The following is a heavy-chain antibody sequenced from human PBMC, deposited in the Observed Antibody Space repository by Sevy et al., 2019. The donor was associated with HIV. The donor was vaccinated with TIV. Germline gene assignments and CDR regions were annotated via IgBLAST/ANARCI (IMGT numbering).Heavy chain of an antibody. Sequence: SESLSLTCTVSGDSISSYYWNWIRQSPGKGLEWIGYISHSGATNYNPSLKSRVTISADTSKNQFSLRLTSVSTADTAVYYCARESDWGPGYFDRWGQGTLVTVSS. D-gene: IGHD7-27*01. CDR1: GDSISSYY. CDR3: ARESDWGPGYFDR. J-gene: IGHJ4*02. CDR2: ISHSGAT. V-gene: IGHV4-59*01.